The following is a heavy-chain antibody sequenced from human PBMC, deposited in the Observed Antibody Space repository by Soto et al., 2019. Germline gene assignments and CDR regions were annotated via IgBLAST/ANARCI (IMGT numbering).Heavy chain of an antibody. Sequence: QVQLQESGPGLVKPSETLSLTCTVSGGSVSSGSYYWSWIRQPPGKGLEWIGYIYYSGSTNYNPSRKSRVTISVDTSKNQFSLKLSSVTAADTAVYYCASLPDIVLVPAALLRYRDVWGQGTTVTVSS. V-gene: IGHV4-61*01. CDR3: ASLPDIVLVPAALLRYRDV. CDR2: IYYSGST. CDR1: GGSVSSGSYY. D-gene: IGHD2-2*02. J-gene: IGHJ6*02.